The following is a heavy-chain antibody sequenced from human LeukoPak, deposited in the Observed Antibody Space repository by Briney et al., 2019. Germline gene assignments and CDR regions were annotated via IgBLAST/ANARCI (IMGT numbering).Heavy chain of an antibody. Sequence: GGSLRLSCAASGFTVSSNYMSWVRQAPGKGLEWASVIYSGGSTYCADSVKGRFTISRDNSKNTLYLQMNSLRDEDTAVYYCASSGSYRFDYWGQGTLVTVSS. CDR2: IYSGGST. CDR1: GFTVSSNY. CDR3: ASSGSYRFDY. J-gene: IGHJ4*02. D-gene: IGHD1-26*01. V-gene: IGHV3-53*01.